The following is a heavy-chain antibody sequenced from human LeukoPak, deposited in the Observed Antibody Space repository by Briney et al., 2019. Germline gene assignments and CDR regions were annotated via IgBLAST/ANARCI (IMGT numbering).Heavy chain of an antibody. D-gene: IGHD3-3*01. J-gene: IGHJ4*02. CDR1: GGSISSGGYS. CDR3: ARNIFGVVTPPYFDY. Sequence: SQTLSLTCAVSGGSISSGGYSWSWIRQPPGKGLEWIGYIYYSGSTYYNPSLKSRVTISVDTSKNQFSLKLSSVTAADTAVYYCARNIFGVVTPPYFDYWGQGTLVTVSS. CDR2: IYYSGST. V-gene: IGHV4-30-4*07.